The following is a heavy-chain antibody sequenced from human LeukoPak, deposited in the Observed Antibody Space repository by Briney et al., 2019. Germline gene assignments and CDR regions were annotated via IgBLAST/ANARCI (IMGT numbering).Heavy chain of an antibody. Sequence: PSETLSLTCTVSGGSISSGGYYWSWIRQPPGKGLEWIGEINHSGSTNYNPSLKSRVTISVDTSKNQFSLKLSSVTAADTAVYYCARGGRYDSSGYYYAAYRDFDYWGQGTLVTVSS. CDR3: ARGGRYDSSGYYYAAYRDFDY. D-gene: IGHD3-22*01. CDR1: GGSISSGGYY. V-gene: IGHV4-39*07. CDR2: INHSGST. J-gene: IGHJ4*02.